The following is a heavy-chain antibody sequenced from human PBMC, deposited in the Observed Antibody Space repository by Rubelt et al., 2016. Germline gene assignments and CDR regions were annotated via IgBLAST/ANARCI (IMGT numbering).Heavy chain of an antibody. D-gene: IGHD4-11*01. Sequence: QVQLQGSCPGLMKPSETLSLTSISSYYWSWIRQPPGKGLEWVGYIYYTGSTNYNPSLKSRVTISVDTAKNHFSLKLSSVTAADTAVYYCARDVTTVTTAGYYYYMDVWGKGTTVTVSS. CDR2: IYYTGST. CDR1: ISSYY. J-gene: IGHJ6*03. V-gene: IGHV4-59*12. CDR3: ARDVTTVTTAGYYYYMDV.